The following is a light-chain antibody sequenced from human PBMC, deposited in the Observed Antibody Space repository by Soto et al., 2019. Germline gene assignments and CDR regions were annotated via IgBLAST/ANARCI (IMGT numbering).Light chain of an antibody. Sequence: QSVLTQPPSASGSPGQSVSISCTGTSSDVGSYNFVSWYQHHPGKAPKLMIYGASKRPSGVPDRFSGSKSGNTAYLTVSGLQAEDEADYYCSSYVGSNNLGVFGGGTKVTVL. V-gene: IGLV2-8*01. CDR1: SSDVGSYNF. CDR3: SSYVGSNNLGV. J-gene: IGLJ2*01. CDR2: GAS.